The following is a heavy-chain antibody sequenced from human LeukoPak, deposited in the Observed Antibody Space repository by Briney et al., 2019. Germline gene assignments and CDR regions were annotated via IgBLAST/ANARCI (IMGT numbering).Heavy chain of an antibody. V-gene: IGHV1-69*04. CDR1: GGTLSSYA. Sequence: SVKVSCKASGGTLSSYAISWVRQAPGQGLEWMGRIIPILGIANYAQKFQGRVTITADKSTSTAYMELSSLRSEDTAVYYCARGSDYYDSSGLSSWGQGTLVTVSS. D-gene: IGHD3-22*01. CDR3: ARGSDYYDSSGLSS. J-gene: IGHJ4*02. CDR2: IIPILGIA.